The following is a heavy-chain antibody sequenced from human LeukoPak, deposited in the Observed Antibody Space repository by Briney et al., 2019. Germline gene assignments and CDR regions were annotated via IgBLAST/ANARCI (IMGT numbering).Heavy chain of an antibody. V-gene: IGHV3-11*04. CDR2: ISSSGSTI. CDR3: ARVDYSNYLLIYYYYYMDV. D-gene: IGHD4-11*01. Sequence: GGSLRLSCAASGFTFSDYYMSWIRQAPGKGLEWVSYISSSGSTIYYADSVKGRFTISRDNAKNSLYLQMNSLRAEDTAVYYCARVDYSNYLLIYYYYYMDVWGKGTTVTVSS. J-gene: IGHJ6*03. CDR1: GFTFSDYY.